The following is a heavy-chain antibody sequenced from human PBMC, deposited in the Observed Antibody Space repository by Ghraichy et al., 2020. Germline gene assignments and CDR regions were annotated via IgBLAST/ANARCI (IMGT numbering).Heavy chain of an antibody. J-gene: IGHJ5*02. V-gene: IGHV4-39*01. CDR2: IYYSGST. Sequence: ESLNISCTVSGGSISSSTYYWGWIRQPPGKGLEWIGSIYYSGSTYYNPSLKSRVTISVDTSKNQFSLNLSSVTAADTAVYYCARQEGYEQHAGEFDPWGQGTLVTVSS. CDR3: ARQEGYEQHAGEFDP. CDR1: GGSISSSTYY. D-gene: IGHD6-13*01.